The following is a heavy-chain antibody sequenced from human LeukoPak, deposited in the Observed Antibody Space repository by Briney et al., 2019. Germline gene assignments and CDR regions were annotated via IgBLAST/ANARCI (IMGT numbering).Heavy chain of an antibody. CDR2: ISSSSSYI. Sequence: GGSLRLSCAASGFTFSSYSMTRVRQAPGKGLEWVSSISSSSSYIYYADSVKGRFTISRDNAKNTLYLQMNSLRAEDTAVYYCARERNILTGYDYWGQGTLVTVSS. CDR3: ARERNILTGYDY. J-gene: IGHJ4*02. V-gene: IGHV3-21*04. CDR1: GFTFSSYS. D-gene: IGHD3-9*01.